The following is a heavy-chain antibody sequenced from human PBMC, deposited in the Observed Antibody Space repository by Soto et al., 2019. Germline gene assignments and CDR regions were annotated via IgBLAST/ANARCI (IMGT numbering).Heavy chain of an antibody. V-gene: IGHV3-23*01. CDR3: AKDATRTDGWYYFDY. CDR2: IDYSGGTT. Sequence: LTCTVSGGSTTSDYWSWIRQAPGKGLEWVSVIDYSGGTTYYTDSVKGRFTISRDNSKKMLFLQMNSLRAEDTAVYFCAKDATRTDGWYYFDYWGQGALVTVSS. CDR1: GGSTTSDY. J-gene: IGHJ4*02. D-gene: IGHD6-19*01.